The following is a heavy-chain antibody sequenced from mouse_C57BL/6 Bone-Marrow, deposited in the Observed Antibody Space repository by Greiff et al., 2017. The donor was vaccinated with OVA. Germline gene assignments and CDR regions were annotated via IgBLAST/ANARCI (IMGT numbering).Heavy chain of an antibody. CDR3: ASLNYYGSYAMDY. CDR1: GFSLTSYG. Sequence: VQLVESGPGLVQPSQSLSITCTVSGFSLTSYGVHWVRQSPGKGLEWLGVIWRGGGADYNAAFISRLSISKDNSKSQVFFKMNSLQADDTAIYYCASLNYYGSYAMDYWGQGTSVTVSS. V-gene: IGHV2-2*01. D-gene: IGHD1-1*01. J-gene: IGHJ4*01. CDR2: IWRGGGA.